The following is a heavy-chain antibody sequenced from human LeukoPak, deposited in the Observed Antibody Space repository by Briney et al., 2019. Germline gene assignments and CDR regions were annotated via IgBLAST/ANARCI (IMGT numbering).Heavy chain of an antibody. CDR3: AKDITGGRSSPYFDS. D-gene: IGHD6-6*01. Sequence: GGSLRLSCAASGFTFGAYAMHWVRQAPGKGLEWVSGISWNGGGMGYAVSVKGRFTISRDNAKNSLYLQMNSLRDEDTALYYCAKDITGGRSSPYFDSWGQGTLVTVSS. V-gene: IGHV3-9*01. CDR2: ISWNGGGM. J-gene: IGHJ4*02. CDR1: GFTFGAYA.